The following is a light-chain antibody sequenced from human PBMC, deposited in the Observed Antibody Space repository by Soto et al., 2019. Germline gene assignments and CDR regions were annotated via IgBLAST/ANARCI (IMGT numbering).Light chain of an antibody. Sequence: QSLLTPPASASVSPGQSVTISCTGTKSVIGVYDFVSWYQHHPGKAPRLIIYEVVQRPSGFLDRFSGSKSGNTASLTVFGLQAADEADYFCKSYAGSHTYVFGSGTKVNVL. CDR1: KSVIGVYDF. CDR3: KSYAGSHTYV. J-gene: IGLJ1*01. V-gene: IGLV2-8*01. CDR2: EVV.